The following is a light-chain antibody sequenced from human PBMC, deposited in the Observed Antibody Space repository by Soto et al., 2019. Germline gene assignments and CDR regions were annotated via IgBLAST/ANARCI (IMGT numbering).Light chain of an antibody. CDR3: SSFTTSSTYA. J-gene: IGLJ1*01. Sequence: QSALTQPASVSGSPGQSIAIPCTGTSSDVGAYNFVSWYQQYPGKAPKLIIYDVSNRLSGVSSRFSGSKSGNTASLTISGLQAEDEADYYCSSFTTSSTYAFGTGTKVTVL. CDR2: DVS. CDR1: SSDVGAYNF. V-gene: IGLV2-14*01.